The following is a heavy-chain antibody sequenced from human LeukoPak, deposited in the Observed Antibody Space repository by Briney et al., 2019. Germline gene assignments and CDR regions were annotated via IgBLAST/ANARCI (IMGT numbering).Heavy chain of an antibody. J-gene: IGHJ4*02. CDR2: IRYNGTNK. D-gene: IGHD5-18*01. V-gene: IGHV3-30*02. Sequence: GGSLRLSCAASGFTFRSYGMHWVRQAPGKGLDWVAFIRYNGTNKDYADSVKGRFTISRDNSKNTVSLQMNSLKSEDTALYYCVKDIRRGYNFAYDQFAYWGQGTLVTVSS. CDR3: VKDIRRGYNFAYDQFAY. CDR1: GFTFRSYG.